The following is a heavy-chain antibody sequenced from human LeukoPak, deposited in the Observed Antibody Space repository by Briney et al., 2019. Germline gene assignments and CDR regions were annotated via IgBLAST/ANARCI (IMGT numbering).Heavy chain of an antibody. D-gene: IGHD3-10*01. CDR1: GFTFSSYA. Sequence: GGSLRLSCAASGFTFSSYAMHWVRQAPGKGLEWVAVISYDGSNIYYADSVKGRFTISRDNSKNTLYLQMNSLRAEDTAVYYCAGPDYGSGSHQGYYYGMDVWGQGTTVTVSS. J-gene: IGHJ6*02. V-gene: IGHV3-30-3*01. CDR2: ISYDGSNI. CDR3: AGPDYGSGSHQGYYYGMDV.